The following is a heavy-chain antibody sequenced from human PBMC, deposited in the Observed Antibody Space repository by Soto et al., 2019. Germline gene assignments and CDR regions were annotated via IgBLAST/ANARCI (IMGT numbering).Heavy chain of an antibody. Sequence: VASVKVSCKASGYTFTSYDINWVRQATGQGLEWMGWMNPNSGNTGYAQKFQGRVTMTRNTSISTAYMELSSLRSEDTAVYYCARGYYDILTGYYDWYFDLWGRGTLVTVSS. CDR1: GYTFTSYD. V-gene: IGHV1-8*01. D-gene: IGHD3-9*01. J-gene: IGHJ2*01. CDR3: ARGYYDILTGYYDWYFDL. CDR2: MNPNSGNT.